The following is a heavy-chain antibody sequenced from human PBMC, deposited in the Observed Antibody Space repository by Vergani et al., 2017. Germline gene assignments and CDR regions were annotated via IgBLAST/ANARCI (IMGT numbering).Heavy chain of an antibody. Sequence: EVQLVQSGAEVKKPGESLKISCKASGYSFTSYWIGWVRQRPGKGLEWMGIIYPGDSDTRYSPSFQGQVTISADKSISTAYLQWSSLKAADTAMYYCARRGRGYGSSCSCYIIDYWGQGTLVTVSS. CDR3: ARRGRGYGSSCSCYIIDY. CDR2: IYPGDSDT. V-gene: IGHV5-51*03. J-gene: IGHJ4*02. D-gene: IGHD2-2*02. CDR1: GYSFTSYW.